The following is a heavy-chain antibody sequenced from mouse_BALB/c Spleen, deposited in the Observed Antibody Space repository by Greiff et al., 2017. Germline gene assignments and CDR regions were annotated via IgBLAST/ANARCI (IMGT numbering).Heavy chain of an antibody. J-gene: IGHJ3*01. D-gene: IGHD2-4*01. Sequence: QVQLKESGPGLVQPSQSLSITCTVSGFSLTSYGVHWVRQSPGKGLEWLGVIWSGGSTDYNAAFISRLSISKDNSKSQVFFKMNSLQANDTAIYYCARNGDDYAAWFAYWGQGTLVTVSA. V-gene: IGHV2-2*02. CDR1: GFSLTSYG. CDR2: IWSGGST. CDR3: ARNGDDYAAWFAY.